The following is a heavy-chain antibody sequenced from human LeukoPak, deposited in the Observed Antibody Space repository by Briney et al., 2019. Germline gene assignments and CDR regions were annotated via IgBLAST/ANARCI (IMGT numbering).Heavy chain of an antibody. CDR2: IIPILGIA. CDR3: ARGAMVRGFLSYYYYYMDV. Sequence: ASVKVSCKASGGTFSSYAISWVRQAPGQGLEWMGRIIPILGIANYAQKFQGRVTITADKSTSTAYMELSSLRSEDTAVYYCARGAMVRGFLSYYYYYMDVWGKGTTVTVSS. CDR1: GGTFSSYA. V-gene: IGHV1-69*04. J-gene: IGHJ6*03. D-gene: IGHD3-10*01.